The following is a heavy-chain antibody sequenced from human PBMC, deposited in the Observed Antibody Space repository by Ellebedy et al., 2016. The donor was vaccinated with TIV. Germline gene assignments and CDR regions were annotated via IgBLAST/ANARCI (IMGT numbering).Heavy chain of an antibody. CDR2: IKHDGSDK. Sequence: GESLKISXAASGFSFSSYWMHWVRQAPGKGLEWVANIKHDGSDKYYVDSVKGRFTISRDNAKNSLYLQMNSLRAEDTAVYYCAKARAAAYYYYYGMDVWGQGTTVTVSS. CDR3: AKARAAAYYYYYGMDV. J-gene: IGHJ6*02. V-gene: IGHV3-7*03. CDR1: GFSFSSYW. D-gene: IGHD2-2*01.